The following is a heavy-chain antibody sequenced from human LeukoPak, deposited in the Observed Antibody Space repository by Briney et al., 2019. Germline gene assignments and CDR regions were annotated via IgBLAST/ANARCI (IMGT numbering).Heavy chain of an antibody. J-gene: IGHJ4*02. D-gene: IGHD6-13*01. CDR3: GTSIAAAFDY. Sequence: PGGSLRLSCAASGFTFSSYAMSWVRQPPGKGLEWIGEINHSGSTNYNPSLKSRVTISVDTSKNQFSLKLSSVTAADTAVYYCGTSIAAAFDYWGQGTLVTVSS. V-gene: IGHV4-34*08. CDR2: INHSGST. CDR1: GFTFSSYA.